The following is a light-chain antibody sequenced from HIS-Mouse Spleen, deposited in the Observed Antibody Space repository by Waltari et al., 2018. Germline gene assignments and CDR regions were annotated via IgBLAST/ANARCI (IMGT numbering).Light chain of an antibody. J-gene: IGLJ2*01. V-gene: IGLV3-10*01. Sequence: SYELTQPPSASLSTGQTARITRSVDALPNKYAYWHQQKSGQAPVLVIYEDSKRPSGIPERFSGSSSGTMATLTISGAQVEDEADYYCYSTDSSGNHRVFGGGTKLTVL. CDR3: YSTDSSGNHRV. CDR1: ALPNKY. CDR2: EDS.